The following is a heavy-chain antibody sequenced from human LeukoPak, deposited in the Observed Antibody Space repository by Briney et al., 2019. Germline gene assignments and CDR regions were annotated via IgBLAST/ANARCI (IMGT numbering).Heavy chain of an antibody. Sequence: GGSLRLSCAASGFTVSGNYMSWVRQAPGKGLEWVSAIRGSGGGTYYADSVKGRFTISRDNSKNTLYLQMNSLRDEDTALYYCAKAGIGVVGYFDYWGQGTLVTVSS. CDR1: GFTVSGNY. V-gene: IGHV3-23*01. J-gene: IGHJ4*02. CDR3: AKAGIGVVGYFDY. CDR2: IRGSGGGT. D-gene: IGHD6-19*01.